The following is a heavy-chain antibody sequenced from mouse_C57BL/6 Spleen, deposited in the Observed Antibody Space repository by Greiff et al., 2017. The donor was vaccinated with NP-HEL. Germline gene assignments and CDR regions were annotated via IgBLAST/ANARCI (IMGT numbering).Heavy chain of an antibody. V-gene: IGHV1-4*01. D-gene: IGHD1-1*01. J-gene: IGHJ2*01. CDR2: INPSSGYT. Sequence: VQLQESGAELARPGASVKMSCKASGYTFTSYTMHWVKQRPGQGLEWIGYINPSSGYTKYNQKFKDKATLTADKSSSTAYMQLSSLTSEDSAVYYCARITTVVAPDYWGQGTTLTGSS. CDR1: GYTFTSYT. CDR3: ARITTVVAPDY.